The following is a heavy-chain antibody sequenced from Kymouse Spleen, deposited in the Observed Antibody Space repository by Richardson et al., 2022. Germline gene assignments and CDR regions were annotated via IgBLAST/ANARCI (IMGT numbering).Heavy chain of an antibody. CDR1: GGSFSGYY. Sequence: QVQLQQWGAGLLKPSETLSLTCAVYGGSFSGYYWSWIRQPPGKGLEWIGEINHSGSTNYNPSLKSRVTISVDTSKNQFSLKLSSVTAADTAVYYCARGLRYFDWLSRLPYGMDVWGQGTTVTVSS. J-gene: IGHJ6*02. CDR2: INHSGST. D-gene: IGHD3-9*01. V-gene: IGHV4-34*01. CDR3: ARGLRYFDWLSRLPYGMDV.